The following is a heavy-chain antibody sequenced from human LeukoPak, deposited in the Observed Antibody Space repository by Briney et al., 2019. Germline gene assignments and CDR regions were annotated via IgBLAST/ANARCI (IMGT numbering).Heavy chain of an antibody. CDR1: GFTFRTYR. CDR2: IKEDGSER. Sequence: GGSLRVSCAASGFTFRTYRMSWVRQAPGKGLEWVAGIKEDGSERYYVESVKGRFTISRDNAENSLSLQMNRLRVEDTALFYCVREREQWEQQQIFDYWGQGTLVTVSS. CDR3: VREREQWEQQQIFDY. V-gene: IGHV3-7*01. D-gene: IGHD1-26*01. J-gene: IGHJ4*02.